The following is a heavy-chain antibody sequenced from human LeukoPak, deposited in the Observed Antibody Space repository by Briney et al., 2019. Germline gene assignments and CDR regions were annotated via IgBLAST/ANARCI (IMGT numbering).Heavy chain of an antibody. V-gene: IGHV3-9*01. Sequence: PGRSLRLSCAASGFTFDDYAMHWVRQAPGKGLEWVSGISWNSGSIGYADSVKGRFTISRDNAKNSLYLQMISLRAEDTALYYCAKAMITFGGVIARDAFDIWGQGTMVTVSS. D-gene: IGHD3-16*02. J-gene: IGHJ3*02. CDR3: AKAMITFGGVIARDAFDI. CDR1: GFTFDDYA. CDR2: ISWNSGSI.